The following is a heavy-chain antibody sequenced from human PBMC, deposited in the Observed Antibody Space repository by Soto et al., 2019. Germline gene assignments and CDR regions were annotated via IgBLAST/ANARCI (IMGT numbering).Heavy chain of an antibody. CDR3: ARPHGGNSKWVDLGFDY. CDR1: GYRFTSYW. J-gene: IGHJ4*02. V-gene: IGHV5-51*01. Sequence: PGESLKISCKGSGYRFTSYWIGWVRQMPGKGLEWMGIIYPGDSDTRYSPSFQGQVTISADKSISTAYLQWSSLKASDTAMYYCARPHGGNSKWVDLGFDYWGQGTLVTVSS. CDR2: IYPGDSDT. D-gene: IGHD2-21*02.